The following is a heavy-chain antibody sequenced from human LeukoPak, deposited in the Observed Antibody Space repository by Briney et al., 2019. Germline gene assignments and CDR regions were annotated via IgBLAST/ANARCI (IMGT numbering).Heavy chain of an antibody. D-gene: IGHD2-2*01. CDR1: GGSISSYY. Sequence: PSETLSLTCTVSGGSISSYYWSWIRQPPGKGLEWIGYIYYSGSTNYNPSLKSRVTISVDTSKNQFSLKLSSVTAADTAVYYCARLDGAAAKGTLDYWGQGTLVTVSS. J-gene: IGHJ4*02. CDR3: ARLDGAAAKGTLDY. CDR2: IYYSGST. V-gene: IGHV4-59*08.